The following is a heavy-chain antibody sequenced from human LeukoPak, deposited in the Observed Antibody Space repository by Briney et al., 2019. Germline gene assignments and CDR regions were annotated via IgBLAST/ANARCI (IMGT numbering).Heavy chain of an antibody. D-gene: IGHD3-10*01. CDR1: GYAFTSYD. V-gene: IGHV1-8*01. CDR2: MNPNRGNT. CDR3: AREIYGSGSYYYYYYYMDV. J-gene: IGHJ6*03. Sequence: ASVNVSCKASGYAFTSYDINWVRQATGQGLEWMGWMNPNRGNTGYAQKFQGRVTMTRNTSISTAYMELSSLRSEGTAVYYCAREIYGSGSYYYYYYYMDVWGKGTTVTISS.